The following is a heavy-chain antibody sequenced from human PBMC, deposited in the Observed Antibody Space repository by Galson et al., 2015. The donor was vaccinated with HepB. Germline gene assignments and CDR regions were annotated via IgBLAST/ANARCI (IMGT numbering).Heavy chain of an antibody. D-gene: IGHD3-16*01. CDR1: GFTFATYA. V-gene: IGHV3-23*01. CDR2: ISGSDGST. CDR3: AKAGGGARLPNYFDS. J-gene: IGHJ4*02. Sequence: SLRLSCAASGFTFATYAMSWIRPAPGKGLEWVSGISGSDGSTYYADSVKGRFTIPRDNSKNTLYLQMNSLRAEDTAVYYCAKAGGGARLPNYFDSWGQGTPVTVDS.